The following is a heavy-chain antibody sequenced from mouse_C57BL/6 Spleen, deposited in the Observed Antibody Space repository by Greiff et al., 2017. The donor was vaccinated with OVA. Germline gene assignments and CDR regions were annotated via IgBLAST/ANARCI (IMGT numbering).Heavy chain of an antibody. Sequence: QVQLQQSGAELVKPGASVKISCKASGYAFSSYWMNWVKQRPGKGLEWIGQIYPGDGDTNYNGKFKGKATLTADKSSSTAYMQLSSLTSEDSAVYFCARGAYYGSSHYFDYWGQGTTLTVSS. D-gene: IGHD1-1*01. V-gene: IGHV1-80*01. CDR2: IYPGDGDT. J-gene: IGHJ2*01. CDR1: GYAFSSYW. CDR3: ARGAYYGSSHYFDY.